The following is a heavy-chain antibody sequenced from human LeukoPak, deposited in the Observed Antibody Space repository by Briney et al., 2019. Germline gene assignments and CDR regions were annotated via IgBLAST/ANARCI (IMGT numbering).Heavy chain of an antibody. CDR3: ARGHTAVTRHFDF. CDR2: ISSGSSAI. CDR1: RFTFTTYS. V-gene: IGHV3-21*01. Sequence: PGGSLRLSCEASRFTFTTYSMAWVRQAPGKGVEWVSIISSGSSAIFSADALKGRFTISRDDAKNLLYLDMNSLRAEDTAVYYCARGHTAVTRHFDFWGQGTLVTVSS. J-gene: IGHJ4*02. D-gene: IGHD4-17*01.